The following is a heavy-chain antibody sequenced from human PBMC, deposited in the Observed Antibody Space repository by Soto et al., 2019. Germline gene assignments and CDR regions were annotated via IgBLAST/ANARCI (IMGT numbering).Heavy chain of an antibody. Sequence: QVQLVESGGGVVQPGRSLRLSCAASGFTFSSYGMHWVRQAPGKGLEWVAVIWYDGSNKYYADSVKGRFTISRDNSKNTLYLQMNSLRAEDTAVYYCARDPFLARDTAMVRGVGYWGQGTLVTVSS. V-gene: IGHV3-33*01. CDR3: ARDPFLARDTAMVRGVGY. CDR2: IWYDGSNK. CDR1: GFTFSSYG. D-gene: IGHD5-18*01. J-gene: IGHJ4*02.